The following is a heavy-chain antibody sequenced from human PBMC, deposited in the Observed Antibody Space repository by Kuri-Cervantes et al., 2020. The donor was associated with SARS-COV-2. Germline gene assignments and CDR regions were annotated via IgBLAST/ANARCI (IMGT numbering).Heavy chain of an antibody. CDR1: GGSFSGYY. J-gene: IGHJ5*02. CDR3: ARGFEKGHRAPEYSSSLVVFDP. D-gene: IGHD6-6*01. CDR2: INHSGST. Sequence: ESLKISCAVYGGSFSGYYWSWIRQPPGKGLEWIGEINHSGSTNYNPSLKSRVTISVDTSKNQFSLKLSSVTAADTAVYYCARGFEKGHRAPEYSSSLVVFDPWGQGTLVTVSS. V-gene: IGHV4-34*01.